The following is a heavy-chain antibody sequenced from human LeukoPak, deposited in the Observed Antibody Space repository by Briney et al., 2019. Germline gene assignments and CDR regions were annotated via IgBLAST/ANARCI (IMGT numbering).Heavy chain of an antibody. CDR3: ASTPQYYDFWSGYYSAFDI. CDR2: IVVGSGNT. Sequence: ASVKVSCTASGFTFTSSAVQWVRQARGQRLEWIGWIVVGSGNTNYAQKFQERVTITRDMSTSTAYMELSSLRSEDTAVYYCASTPQYYDFWSGYYSAFDIWGQGTMVTVSS. V-gene: IGHV1-58*01. J-gene: IGHJ3*02. CDR1: GFTFTSSA. D-gene: IGHD3-3*01.